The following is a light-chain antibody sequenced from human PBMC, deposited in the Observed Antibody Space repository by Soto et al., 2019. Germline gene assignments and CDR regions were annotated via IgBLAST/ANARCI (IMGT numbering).Light chain of an antibody. Sequence: QSVLTQPPSASGSPGQSVTISCTGTSSDVGGYNYVSWYQQHPGKAPKLMIYEVFKRPSGVPDRFSGSKSGNTASLTVSGLQAEDEADYYCSSYAASDNFVVFGGGTKFTVL. J-gene: IGLJ2*01. CDR3: SSYAASDNFVV. CDR2: EVF. CDR1: SSDVGGYNY. V-gene: IGLV2-8*01.